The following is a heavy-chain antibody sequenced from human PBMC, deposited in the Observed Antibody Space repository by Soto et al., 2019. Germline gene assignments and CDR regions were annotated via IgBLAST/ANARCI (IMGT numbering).Heavy chain of an antibody. CDR3: ARDGREASGIDV. V-gene: IGHV4-59*11. Sequence: QVQLQESGPGLVKPSETLSLTCTVSGGSISSHYWSWVRQAPGKGLEWIGCIYYRGNTFYNPSLKSRGTISVDTSNNQCSLKLDSVTTADTAVYYCARDGREASGIDVWGQGTTVTVSS. J-gene: IGHJ6*02. CDR2: IYYRGNT. CDR1: GGSISSHY. D-gene: IGHD1-26*01.